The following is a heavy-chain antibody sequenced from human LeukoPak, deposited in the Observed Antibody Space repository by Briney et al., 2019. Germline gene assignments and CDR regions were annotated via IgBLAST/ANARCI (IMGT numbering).Heavy chain of an antibody. Sequence: PGGSLRLSCAASGFTFSSYAMHWVRQAPGKGLEWVAVISYDGSNKYYADSVKGRFTISRDNSKNALYLQMNSLRAEDTAVYYCARPTSGPVLMITFGGVIAGYFDYWGQGTLVTVSS. CDR1: GFTFSSYA. J-gene: IGHJ4*02. D-gene: IGHD3-16*02. V-gene: IGHV3-30-3*01. CDR3: ARPTSGPVLMITFGGVIAGYFDY. CDR2: ISYDGSNK.